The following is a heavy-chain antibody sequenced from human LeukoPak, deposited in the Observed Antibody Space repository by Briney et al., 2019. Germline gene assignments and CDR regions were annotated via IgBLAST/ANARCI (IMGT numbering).Heavy chain of an antibody. CDR2: ITGDCNYI. D-gene: IGHD3-3*01. CDR1: GFTFSSYS. V-gene: IGHV3-21*01. CDR3: ARERNFYYFDY. Sequence: GGSLRLSCAASGFTFSSYSMNWVRQAPGKGLEWVSSITGDCNYIFYADSVKGRFTISRDNAQNSLFLELNSLRGEDTAVYYCARERNFYYFDYWGQGALVTVSS. J-gene: IGHJ4*02.